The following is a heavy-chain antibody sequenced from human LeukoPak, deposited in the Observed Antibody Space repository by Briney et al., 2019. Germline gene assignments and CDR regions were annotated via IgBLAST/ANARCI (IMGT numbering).Heavy chain of an antibody. D-gene: IGHD5-24*01. CDR1: GFTFSSYW. CDR2: IQMDGSEK. J-gene: IGHJ4*02. V-gene: IGHV3-7*01. CDR3: TREGQMAY. Sequence: GGSLRLSCAASGFTFSSYWMNWVRQAPGKGLEWVANIQMDGSEKNYLDSVKGRFTISRDNPKNSLYLQMNSLRVEDTAVYYCTREGQMAYWGQGTLVTVSS.